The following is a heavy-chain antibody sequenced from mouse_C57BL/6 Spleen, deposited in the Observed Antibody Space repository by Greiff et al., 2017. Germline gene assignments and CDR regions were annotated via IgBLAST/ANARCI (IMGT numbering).Heavy chain of an antibody. V-gene: IGHV1-80*01. CDR2: IYPGDGDT. J-gene: IGHJ3*01. D-gene: IGHD2-1*01. Sequence: QVQLQQSGAELVKPGASVKISCKASGYAFSSYWMNWVKQRPGTGLEWIGQIYPGDGDTNYNGKFKGKATLTADNSSSTAYMQLSSLTSEDSAVYFCARGGGIYYGNRDWFAYWGQGTLVTVSA. CDR3: ARGGGIYYGNRDWFAY. CDR1: GYAFSSYW.